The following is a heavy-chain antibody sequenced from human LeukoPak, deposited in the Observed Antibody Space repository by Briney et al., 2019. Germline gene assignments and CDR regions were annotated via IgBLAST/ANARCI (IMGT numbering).Heavy chain of an antibody. D-gene: IGHD6-19*01. Sequence: PGGSLRLSCAASGFTFSSYWMSWVRQAPWKGLEWVANIKQDGSEKYYVDSVKGRFTISRDNAKNSLYLQMNSLRAEDTAVYYCARDFVAGTIYYYYYYGMDVWGQGTTVTVSS. V-gene: IGHV3-7*03. J-gene: IGHJ6*02. CDR2: IKQDGSEK. CDR1: GFTFSSYW. CDR3: ARDFVAGTIYYYYYYGMDV.